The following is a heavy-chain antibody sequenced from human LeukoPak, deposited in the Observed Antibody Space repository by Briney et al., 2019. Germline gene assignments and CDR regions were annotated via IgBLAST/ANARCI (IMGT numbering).Heavy chain of an antibody. D-gene: IGHD4/OR15-4a*01. CDR2: ISGSGGST. Sequence: PGGSLRLSCAASGFTVSAYAMAWVRQAPGKGLEWVSAISGSGGSTYYADSVKGRFTISRDNSKNTLYLQMNSLRAEDTAVYYCAKGLDYGFDYWGQGTLVTVSS. V-gene: IGHV3-23*01. J-gene: IGHJ4*02. CDR1: GFTVSAYA. CDR3: AKGLDYGFDY.